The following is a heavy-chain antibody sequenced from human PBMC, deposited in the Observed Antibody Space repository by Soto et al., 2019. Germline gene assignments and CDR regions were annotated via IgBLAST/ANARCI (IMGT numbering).Heavy chain of an antibody. V-gene: IGHV1-18*01. J-gene: IGHJ4*02. D-gene: IGHD3-22*01. CDR3: AKGDHMIVVVTNPQW. CDR1: GYTFTSYG. Sequence: ASVKVSCKASGYTFTSYGISWVRQAPGQGLEWMGWISAYNGNTNYAQKLQGRVTMTTDTSTSTAYMELRSLRSDDTAVYYCAKGDHMIVVVTNPQWWGQGTLVTVSS. CDR2: ISAYNGNT.